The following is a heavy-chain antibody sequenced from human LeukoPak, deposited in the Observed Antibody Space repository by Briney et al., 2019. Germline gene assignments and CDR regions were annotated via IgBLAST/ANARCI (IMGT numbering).Heavy chain of an antibody. D-gene: IGHD6-13*01. CDR3: AKDGSYSIAAEGWFDP. CDR1: GCTFSSYA. Sequence: GGSLRLSCAASGCTFSSYAMSWVRQAPGTGLEWVAVISYDGSNKYYADSVKGRFTISRDNSKNTLYLQMNSLRAEDTAVYYCAKDGSYSIAAEGWFDPWGQGTLVTVSS. CDR2: ISYDGSNK. V-gene: IGHV3-30*18. J-gene: IGHJ5*02.